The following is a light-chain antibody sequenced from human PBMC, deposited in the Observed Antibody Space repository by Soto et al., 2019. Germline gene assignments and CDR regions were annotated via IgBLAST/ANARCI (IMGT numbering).Light chain of an antibody. CDR2: GAS. Sequence: EIVMTQSPATLSVSPGERATLSCRASQSVSSNLAWYQQKPGQAPRRLIYGASTRATGIPARFSGSGSGTEFTLTIRSLQSEDFAVYYCQHQGTFGQWTKVEIK. V-gene: IGKV3-15*01. CDR3: QHQGT. J-gene: IGKJ1*01. CDR1: QSVSSN.